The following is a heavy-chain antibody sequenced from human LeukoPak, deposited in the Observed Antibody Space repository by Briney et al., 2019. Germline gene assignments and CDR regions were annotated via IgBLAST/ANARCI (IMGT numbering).Heavy chain of an antibody. CDR1: GYTFTSYD. V-gene: IGHV1-8*01. J-gene: IGHJ4*02. CDR3: ARGFVVVPAAMGY. D-gene: IGHD2-2*01. Sequence: RASVKVSCKASGYTFTSYDINGVRQATGQGLEWVGWMDPNSGNRGYAQKFQGRVTMTRNTSISTAYMELSSMRSEDTAVYYCARGFVVVPAAMGYWGQGTLVTVSS. CDR2: MDPNSGNR.